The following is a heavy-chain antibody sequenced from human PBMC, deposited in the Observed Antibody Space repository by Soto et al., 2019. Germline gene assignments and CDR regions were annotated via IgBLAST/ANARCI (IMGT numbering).Heavy chain of an antibody. D-gene: IGHD5-12*01. CDR3: AKDGGADGYFGNWLDP. CDR1: GGTFSNYA. V-gene: IGHV1-69*15. J-gene: IGHJ5*02. CDR2: IIPIFGTT. Sequence: QVHLVQSGAEVKKPGSSVNVSCKASGGTFSNYAITWVRQAPGQGLEWVGRIIPIFGTTNVAQKFQGRVTITADESHATAYMELSGLRSDDTAVYYCAKDGGADGYFGNWLDPWGQGTLVTVSS.